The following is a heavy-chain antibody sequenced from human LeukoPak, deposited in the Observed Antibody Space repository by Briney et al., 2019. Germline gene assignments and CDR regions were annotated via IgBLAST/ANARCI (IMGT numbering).Heavy chain of an antibody. D-gene: IGHD5-18*01. V-gene: IGHV3-74*01. Sequence: PGGSLRLSCAASGFTFSDYYMHWVRQAPGKGLVWVSRIHSDGSSTFYADSVKGRFTISRDNAKNTLYLQINRLKTEDTAVYYCTTGTWIQLWLADYWGQGTLVTVSS. CDR3: TTGTWIQLWLADY. CDR2: IHSDGSST. J-gene: IGHJ4*02. CDR1: GFTFSDYY.